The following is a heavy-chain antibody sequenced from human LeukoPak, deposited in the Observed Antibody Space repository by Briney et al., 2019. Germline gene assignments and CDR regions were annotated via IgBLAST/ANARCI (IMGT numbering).Heavy chain of an antibody. CDR2: INHGGST. Sequence: SETLSLTCAVYGGSFSGYYWSWIRQPPGKGLEWIGEINHGGSTNYNPSLKSRVTISVDTSKNQFSLKLSSVTAADTAVYHCARGQLDYWGQGTLVTVSS. CDR1: GGSFSGYY. CDR3: ARGQLDY. J-gene: IGHJ4*02. D-gene: IGHD2-2*01. V-gene: IGHV4-34*01.